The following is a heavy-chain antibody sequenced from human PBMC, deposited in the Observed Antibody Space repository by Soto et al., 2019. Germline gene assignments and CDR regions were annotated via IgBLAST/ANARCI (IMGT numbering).Heavy chain of an antibody. CDR1: GFIFSNYW. Sequence: GGSLRLSCEASGFIFSNYWMHWVRQTPGTGLVWVPRISNDGSITNYADSVKGRFTISRDNAKNTLYLQMNSLRAEDTAVYYCAKDLTWNQADYWGQGALVTVSS. J-gene: IGHJ4*02. D-gene: IGHD1-1*01. CDR3: AKDLTWNQADY. V-gene: IGHV3-74*01. CDR2: ISNDGSIT.